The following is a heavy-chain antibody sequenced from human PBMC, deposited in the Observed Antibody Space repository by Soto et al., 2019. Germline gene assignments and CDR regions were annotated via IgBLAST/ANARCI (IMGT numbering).Heavy chain of an antibody. CDR1: GFTFSSYG. J-gene: IGHJ6*02. CDR3: AKNPSPLTHYYGSEKPRRSYYYCYGMDV. Sequence: GGSLRLSCAASGFTFSSYGMHWVRQAPGKGLEWVAVISYDGSNKYYADSVKGRFTISRDNSKNTLYLQMNSLRAEDTAVYHCAKNPSPLTHYYGSEKPRRSYYYCYGMDVWGQGTTVTVSS. CDR2: ISYDGSNK. V-gene: IGHV3-30*18. D-gene: IGHD3-10*01.